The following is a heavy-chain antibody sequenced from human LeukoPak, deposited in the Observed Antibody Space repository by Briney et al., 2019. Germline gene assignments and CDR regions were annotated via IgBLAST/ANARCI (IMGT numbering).Heavy chain of an antibody. J-gene: IGHJ6*03. D-gene: IGHD5-18*01. V-gene: IGHV3-7*01. CDR1: GFTFSSYW. CDR2: IKQDGSEK. CDR3: ARDTAMVTGPYYYYYYMDV. Sequence: GGSLRLSCAASGFTFSSYWMSWVRQAPGKGLEWVANIKQDGSEKYYVDSVKGRFTIPRDNAKNSLYLQMNSLRAEDTAVYYCARDTAMVTGPYYYYYYMDVWGKGTTVTVSS.